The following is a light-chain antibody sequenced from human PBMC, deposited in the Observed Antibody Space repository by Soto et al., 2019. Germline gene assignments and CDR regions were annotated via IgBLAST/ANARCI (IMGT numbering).Light chain of an antibody. Sequence: EIVLTQSPATLSLSPGERATLSCRASQSVSSYLAWYQQKPGQAPRLLIYDASNRATGIPARFSGSGSGTDFTLTISSLEPEDFAVYYCQQRSYWPTFGQGTKV. V-gene: IGKV3-11*01. J-gene: IGKJ1*01. CDR2: DAS. CDR1: QSVSSY. CDR3: QQRSYWPT.